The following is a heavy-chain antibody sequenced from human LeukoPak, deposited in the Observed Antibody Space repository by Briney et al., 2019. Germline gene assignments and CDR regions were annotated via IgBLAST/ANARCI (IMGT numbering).Heavy chain of an antibody. V-gene: IGHV3-30-3*01. CDR1: GFTFSSYA. Sequence: PGGSLRLSCAASGFTFSSYAMHWVRQAPGKGLEWVAVISYDGSNKYYADSVRGRFTIPRDNSKNTLYLQMNSLRAEDTAVYYCAREVAAAGTVLNWGQGTLVTVSS. D-gene: IGHD6-13*01. CDR2: ISYDGSNK. J-gene: IGHJ4*02. CDR3: AREVAAAGTVLN.